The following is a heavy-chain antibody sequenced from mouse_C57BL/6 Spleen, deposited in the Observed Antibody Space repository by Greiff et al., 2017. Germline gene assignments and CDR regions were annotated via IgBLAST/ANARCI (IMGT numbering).Heavy chain of an antibody. V-gene: IGHV1-50*01. CDR2: IDPSDSYT. CDR1: GYTFTSYW. CDR3: AREATVAADY. D-gene: IGHD1-1*01. J-gene: IGHJ2*01. Sequence: VQLQQPGAELVKPGASVKLSCKASGYTFTSYWMQWVKQRPGQGLEWIGEIDPSDSYTNYNQKFKGKATLTVDTSSSTAYMQRSSLTSEDSAVYYCAREATVAADYWGQGTTLTVSS.